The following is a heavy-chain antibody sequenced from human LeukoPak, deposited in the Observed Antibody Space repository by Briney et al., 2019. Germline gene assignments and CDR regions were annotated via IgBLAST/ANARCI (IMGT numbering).Heavy chain of an antibody. CDR1: GFTFSNYS. D-gene: IGHD3-22*01. CDR3: AKAVGSSGYFSRDAFDI. V-gene: IGHV3-21*01. J-gene: IGHJ3*02. Sequence: GGSLRLSCAASGFTFSNYSLNWVRQAPGKGLEWVSSISGSSSYIYYADSVRGRFTISRDNAKNSLYLQMNSLRAEDTAVYYCAKAVGSSGYFSRDAFDIWGQGTMVTVSS. CDR2: ISGSSSYI.